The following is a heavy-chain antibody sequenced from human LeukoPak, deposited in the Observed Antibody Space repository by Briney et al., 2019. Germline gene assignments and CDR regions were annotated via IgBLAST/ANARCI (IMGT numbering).Heavy chain of an antibody. V-gene: IGHV4-4*09. CDR2: IYTSGST. CDR1: GGSISSYY. CDR3: ARGQGYSSSFGY. J-gene: IGHJ4*02. Sequence: SETLSLTCTVSGGSISSYYWSWIRQPPGKGLEWIGYIYTSGSTNYNPSLKSRVTISVGTSKNQFSLKLSSVTAADTAVYYCARGQGYSSSFGYWGQGTLVTVSS. D-gene: IGHD6-6*01.